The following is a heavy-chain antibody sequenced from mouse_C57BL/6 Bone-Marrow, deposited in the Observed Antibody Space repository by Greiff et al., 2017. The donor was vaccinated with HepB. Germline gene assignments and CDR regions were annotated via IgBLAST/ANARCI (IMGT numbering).Heavy chain of an antibody. V-gene: IGHV1-80*01. J-gene: IGHJ1*03. CDR3: EKGPYYYGSSYWYFDV. CDR1: GYSFSSYW. CDR2: IYPGDGDT. D-gene: IGHD1-1*01. Sequence: QVQLKESGAELVKPGASVKISCKASGYSFSSYWMNWVKQRPGKGLEWIGQIYPGDGDTNYNGKFKGKATLTADKASSTAYMQLSSLTSKDSAVYFCEKGPYYYGSSYWYFDVWGTGTTVTVSA.